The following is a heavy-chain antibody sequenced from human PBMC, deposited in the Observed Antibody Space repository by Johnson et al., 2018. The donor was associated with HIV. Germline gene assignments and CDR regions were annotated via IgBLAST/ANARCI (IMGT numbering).Heavy chain of an antibody. J-gene: IGHJ3*01. CDR2: INWNGGST. CDR3: ARATYYYDTTGYLTRPRAFDL. CDR1: GFTFDDYG. D-gene: IGHD3-22*01. V-gene: IGHV3-20*04. Sequence: VQLVESGGGLIQPGGSLRLSCAASGFTFDDYGMSWVRQAPGKGLEWVSGINWNGGSTGYADSVKGQFTISRDNAKNSLYLQMNSLRPEDTALYYCARATYYYDTTGYLTRPRAFDLWGQGTMVTVSS.